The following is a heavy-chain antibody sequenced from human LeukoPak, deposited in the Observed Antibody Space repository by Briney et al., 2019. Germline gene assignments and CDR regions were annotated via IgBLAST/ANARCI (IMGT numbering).Heavy chain of an antibody. V-gene: IGHV3-23*01. D-gene: IGHD3-16*02. CDR2: ISGSGGST. J-gene: IGHJ4*02. CDR1: GFTFSSYA. CDR3: AKGPGDYVWGSYRPPIYFDY. Sequence: GGSLRLSCAASGFTFSSYAMSWVRQAPGKGLEWVSAISGSGGSTYYADSVKGRFTISRDNSKNTLYLQMNSLRAEDTAVYYCAKGPGDYVWGSYRPPIYFDYWGQGTLDTVSS.